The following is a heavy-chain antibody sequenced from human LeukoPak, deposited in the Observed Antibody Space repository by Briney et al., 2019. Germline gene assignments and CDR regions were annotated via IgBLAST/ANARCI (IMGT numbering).Heavy chain of an antibody. D-gene: IGHD1-1*01. CDR1: GYTFSNYG. Sequence: ASVKVSCKTSGYTFSNYGISWVRQAPGQGLEWMGWITAYNGNRLYAQRFQGRITLTTDTSTSTSYMELRSLEYDDTAIYYCARDNDKVVDHWGQGTLVTVSS. V-gene: IGHV1-18*01. J-gene: IGHJ4*01. CDR2: ITAYNGNR. CDR3: ARDNDKVVDH.